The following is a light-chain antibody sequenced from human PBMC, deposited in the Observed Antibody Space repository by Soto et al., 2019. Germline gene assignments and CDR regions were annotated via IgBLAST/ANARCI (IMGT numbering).Light chain of an antibody. V-gene: IGLV2-23*01. Sequence: QSAPTQPASVSGSPGQSITISCTGTSTDVGIYDLVSWYQLHPGKAPKLMIYEASERPSGVSNRFSGSKSVNTASLTISGLQAEDEADYYCCSYAGSGTFYVFGTGTKLTVL. CDR3: CSYAGSGTFYV. CDR2: EAS. J-gene: IGLJ1*01. CDR1: STDVGIYDL.